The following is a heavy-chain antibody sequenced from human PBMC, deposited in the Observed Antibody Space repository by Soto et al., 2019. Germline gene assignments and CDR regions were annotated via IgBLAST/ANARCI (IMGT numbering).Heavy chain of an antibody. CDR3: AKVFSPERGNYFDY. CDR1: GFTFSNYA. CDR2: ISNSFSDGNT. Sequence: EVQLLESGGGLVQPGGSLRLSCAASGFTFSNYAMNWVRQAPGKGLEWVSAISNSFSDGNTHYADSVKGRFTISRDNDKNTVFLEMNSLRAEDTAVYYWAKVFSPERGNYFDYWGQGTLVTVSS. J-gene: IGHJ4*02. V-gene: IGHV3-23*01. D-gene: IGHD1-1*01.